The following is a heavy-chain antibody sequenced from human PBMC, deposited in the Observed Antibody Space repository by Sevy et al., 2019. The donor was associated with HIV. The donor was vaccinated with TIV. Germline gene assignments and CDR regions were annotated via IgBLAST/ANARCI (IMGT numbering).Heavy chain of an antibody. J-gene: IGHJ4*02. CDR1: GFTFSSYS. CDR2: ISSSSSYI. V-gene: IGHV3-21*01. CDR3: ARGLVSGWFDY. Sequence: GESLKISCAASGFTFSSYSMNWVRQAPGKGLEWVSSISSSSSYIYYADSVKGRFTISRDNAKNSLYLQMNSLRAEDTAVYYCARGLVSGWFDYWGQGTLVTVSS. D-gene: IGHD6-19*01.